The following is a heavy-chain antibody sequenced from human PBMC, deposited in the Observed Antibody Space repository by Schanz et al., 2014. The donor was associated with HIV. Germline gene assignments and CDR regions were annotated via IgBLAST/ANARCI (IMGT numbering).Heavy chain of an antibody. Sequence: DVQILESGGGLVQPGGSRRLSCAVSGLPFSTSAMSWVRQAPGKGLEWVSDISGSGGSTYYADSVKGRFTISRDNSKNTLSLQMSSLRAEDTAVYYCAKSRGDSWPYGMDVWGQGTTVTVSS. D-gene: IGHD4-17*01. CDR1: GLPFSTSA. CDR3: AKSRGDSWPYGMDV. J-gene: IGHJ6*02. V-gene: IGHV3-23*01. CDR2: ISGSGGST.